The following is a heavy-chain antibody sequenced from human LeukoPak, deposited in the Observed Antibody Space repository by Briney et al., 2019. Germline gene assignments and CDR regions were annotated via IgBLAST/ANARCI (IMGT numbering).Heavy chain of an antibody. J-gene: IGHJ4*02. CDR1: GFSFSSSA. V-gene: IGHV3-23*01. CDR2: ISGSGAST. Sequence: PGGSLRLSCAASGFSFSSSAISWVRQAPGKGLEWVSAISGSGASTYYADSVKGHFTISRDNSKNTLYLQMNSLRAEDTAVYYCAKAALVRGVHYYFDYWGQGTLVTVSS. D-gene: IGHD3-10*01. CDR3: AKAALVRGVHYYFDY.